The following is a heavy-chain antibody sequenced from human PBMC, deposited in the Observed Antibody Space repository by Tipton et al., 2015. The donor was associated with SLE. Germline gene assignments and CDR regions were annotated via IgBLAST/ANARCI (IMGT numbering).Heavy chain of an antibody. CDR2: MYQTGTT. D-gene: IGHD1-7*01. Sequence: TLSLTCTVSGYSISTGYYWGWIRQPPGKGLEWIGNMYQTGTTDYNPSLKSRVTISIDTSKNQFSLRLSSVTAADTAVYYCARLKPPTSYNWNYGWFDPWGQGTQVIVSS. CDR1: GYSISTGYY. V-gene: IGHV4-38-2*02. J-gene: IGHJ5*02. CDR3: ARLKPPTSYNWNYGWFDP.